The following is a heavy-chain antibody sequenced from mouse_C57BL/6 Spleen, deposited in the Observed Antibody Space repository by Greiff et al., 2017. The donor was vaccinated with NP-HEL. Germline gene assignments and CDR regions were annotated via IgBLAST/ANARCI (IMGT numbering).Heavy chain of an antibody. CDR3: ARDRGSNYGGNFDY. Sequence: EVNLVESGGGLVKPGGSLKLSCAASGFTFSSYAMSWVRQTPEKRLEWVATISDGGSYTYYPDNVKGRFTISRDNAKNNLYLQMSHLKSEDTAMYYCARDRGSNYGGNFDYWGQGTTLTVSS. V-gene: IGHV5-4*01. CDR1: GFTFSSYA. J-gene: IGHJ2*01. CDR2: ISDGGSYT. D-gene: IGHD2-5*01.